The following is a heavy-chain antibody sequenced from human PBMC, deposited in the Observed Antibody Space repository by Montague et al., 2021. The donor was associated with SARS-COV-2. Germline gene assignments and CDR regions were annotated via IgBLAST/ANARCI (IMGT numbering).Heavy chain of an antibody. CDR1: GGSVNSDSNY. V-gene: IGHV4-39*01. Sequence: SETLSLTCTVSGGSVNSDSNYWGWIRQSPGKGLEWIGSVRASGSSYYNPSLNSRVTIFVDSSNNQFSLKMRSVTDADTAVYFCTRGLSIWWAAGVWGQGTLVTVSS. CDR2: VRASGSS. CDR3: TRGLSIWWAAGV. D-gene: IGHD2-8*02. J-gene: IGHJ4*02.